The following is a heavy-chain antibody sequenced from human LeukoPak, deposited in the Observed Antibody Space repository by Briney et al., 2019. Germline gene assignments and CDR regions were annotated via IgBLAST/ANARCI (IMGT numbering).Heavy chain of an antibody. D-gene: IGHD6-13*01. CDR2: IYSGGST. Sequence: GGSLRLSCAASGFTVSSNYMSWVRQAPGKGLEWVSVIYSGGSTYYADSVKGRFTISRDNSKNTLYLQMNSLRAEDTAVYYYARSLIAAAGNWFDPWGRGTLVTVSS. V-gene: IGHV3-66*01. CDR3: ARSLIAAAGNWFDP. CDR1: GFTVSSNY. J-gene: IGHJ5*02.